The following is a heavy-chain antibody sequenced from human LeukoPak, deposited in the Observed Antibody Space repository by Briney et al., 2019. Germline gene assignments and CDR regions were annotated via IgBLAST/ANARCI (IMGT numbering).Heavy chain of an antibody. J-gene: IGHJ3*02. Sequence: PSGTLSLTCAVSGGSISSSNWWSWVRQPPGKGLEWIGEIYHSGSTNYNPSLKSRVTISVDKSKNQFSLKLSSVTAADTAVYYCARASHIIIVGATSSAFDIWGQGTMVTVSS. CDR3: ARASHIIIVGATSSAFDI. D-gene: IGHD1-26*01. CDR2: IYHSGST. V-gene: IGHV4-4*02. CDR1: GGSISSSNW.